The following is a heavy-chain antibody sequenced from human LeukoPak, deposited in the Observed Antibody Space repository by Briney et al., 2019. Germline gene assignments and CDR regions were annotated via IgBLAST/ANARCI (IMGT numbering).Heavy chain of an antibody. V-gene: IGHV1-69*05. CDR2: IIPIFGTA. CDR3: ACQLNEAAGAGDFDY. Sequence: GASVKVSCKASGGTFSSYAISWVRQAPGQGLEWMGGIIPIFGTANYAQKFQGRVTMTTDTSTSTAYMELRSLRSDDTAVYYCACQLNEAAGAGDFDYWGQGTLVTVSS. J-gene: IGHJ4*02. D-gene: IGHD6-13*01. CDR1: GGTFSSYA.